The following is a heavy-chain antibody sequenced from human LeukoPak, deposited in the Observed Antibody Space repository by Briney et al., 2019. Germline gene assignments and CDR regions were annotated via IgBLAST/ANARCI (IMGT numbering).Heavy chain of an antibody. J-gene: IGHJ4*02. D-gene: IGHD4-23*01. CDR2: ISYDGSNK. CDR3: ASLATTTVVTLFDY. V-gene: IGHV3-30-3*01. Sequence: GGSLRLSCAASGFTFSNYAMHWVRQAPGKGLEWVAVISYDGSNKYYADSVKGRFTISRDNSKNTLYLQMNSLRAEDTAVYYCASLATTTVVTLFDYWGQGTLVTVSS. CDR1: GFTFSNYA.